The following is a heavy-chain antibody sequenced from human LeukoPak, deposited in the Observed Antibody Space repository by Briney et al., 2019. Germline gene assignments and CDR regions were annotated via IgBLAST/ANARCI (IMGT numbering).Heavy chain of an antibody. CDR1: GFTFSSHW. V-gene: IGHV3-74*01. J-gene: IGHJ3*02. CDR3: ARDQAAAFSTAFDI. CDR2: INSDGRNI. D-gene: IGHD6-13*01. Sequence: GGSLRLSCAASGFTFSSHWMHWVRQAPGKGLVWVSRINSDGRNINYADSVKGRFTISRDNAKNTLYLQMNSLRAEDTAVYYCARDQAAAFSTAFDIWGQGTMVTVSS.